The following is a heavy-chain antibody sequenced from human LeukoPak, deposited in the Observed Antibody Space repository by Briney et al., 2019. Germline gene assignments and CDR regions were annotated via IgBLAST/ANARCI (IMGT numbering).Heavy chain of an antibody. CDR3: AREGGTTVKITFDY. CDR2: ISSSGSTI. D-gene: IGHD4-17*01. J-gene: IGHJ4*02. CDR1: GFTFSSYE. V-gene: IGHV3-48*03. Sequence: LPGGSLRLSCAASGFTFSSYEMNWVRQAPGKGLEGVSYISSSGSTIYYADSVKGRFTISRDNAKNSLYLQMNSLRDEDTAVYYCAREGGTTVKITFDYWGQGTLVTVSS.